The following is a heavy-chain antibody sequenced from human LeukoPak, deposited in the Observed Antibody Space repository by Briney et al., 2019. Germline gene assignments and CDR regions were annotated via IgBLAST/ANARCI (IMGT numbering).Heavy chain of an antibody. J-gene: IGHJ4*02. CDR2: ISSSSSYI. V-gene: IGHV3-21*01. CDR3: ASFGISWRSSY. Sequence: GGSLRLSCAASGFTFSSYSMNWVRQAPGKGLEWVSSISSSSSYIYYADSVKGRFTISRDNVNNMLYLHMNSLRAEDTAVYYCASFGISWRSSYWGQGTLVTVSS. D-gene: IGHD2-21*01. CDR1: GFTFSSYS.